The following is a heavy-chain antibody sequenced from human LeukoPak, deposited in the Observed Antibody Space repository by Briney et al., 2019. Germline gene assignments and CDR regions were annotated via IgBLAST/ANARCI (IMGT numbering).Heavy chain of an antibody. CDR3: VRDDDFGFDH. J-gene: IGHJ4*02. D-gene: IGHD3-3*01. V-gene: IGHV3-66*01. CDR1: GFTFSSYW. CDR2: IYSGGST. Sequence: PGGSLRLSCAASGFTFSSYWMSWVRQTPGKGLQWVSIIYSGGSTYYADSVRGRFIISRDDSKDTMYLQMNNLRAEDTALYYCVRDDDFGFDHWGQGTLVTVSS.